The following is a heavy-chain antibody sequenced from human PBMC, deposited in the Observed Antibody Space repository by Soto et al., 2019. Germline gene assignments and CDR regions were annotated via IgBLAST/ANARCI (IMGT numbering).Heavy chain of an antibody. CDR2: ISANGHTI. V-gene: IGHV3-48*03. CDR3: TRSGRFNYVFDV. D-gene: IGHD3-16*01. J-gene: IGHJ3*01. Sequence: GGSLRLSCRASGFNFSSYEMNWVRQSPGKGLEWVSYISANGHTIYLADYVKGRLTICRDNAANSLYLQLNTLRAEDTAVYYCTRSGRFNYVFDVWGQGTMVT. CDR1: GFNFSSYE.